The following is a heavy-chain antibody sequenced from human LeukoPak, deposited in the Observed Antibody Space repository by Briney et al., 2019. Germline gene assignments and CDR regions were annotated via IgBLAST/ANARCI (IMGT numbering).Heavy chain of an antibody. D-gene: IGHD3-22*01. CDR1: GYSISSGHY. CDR2: IYTSGST. J-gene: IGHJ4*02. CDR3: ARDRYYYDSSGYLFDY. V-gene: IGHV4-38-2*02. Sequence: SETLSLTCTVSGYSISSGHYWAWIRQSPEKGLEWIGRIYTSGSTNYNPSLKSRVTISVDTSKNQFSLKLSSVTAADTAVYYCARDRYYYDSSGYLFDYWGQGTLVTVSS.